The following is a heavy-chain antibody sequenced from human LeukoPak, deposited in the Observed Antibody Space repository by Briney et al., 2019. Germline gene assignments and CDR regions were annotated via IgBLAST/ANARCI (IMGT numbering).Heavy chain of an antibody. CDR2: IRYDGSHK. D-gene: IGHD3-22*01. CDR1: GFTFRSYW. Sequence: PGGSLRLSCAASGFTFRSYWMSWVRQAPGKGLEWVAFIRYDGSHKYYADSVKGRFTISRDNSKNTLYPQMNSLRAEDTAVYYCAKSFSTYYYDSSGYLGDAFDIWGQGTMVTVSS. V-gene: IGHV3-30*02. J-gene: IGHJ3*02. CDR3: AKSFSTYYYDSSGYLGDAFDI.